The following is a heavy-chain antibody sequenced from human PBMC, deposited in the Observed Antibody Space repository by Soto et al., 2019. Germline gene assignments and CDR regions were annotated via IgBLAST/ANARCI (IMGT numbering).Heavy chain of an antibody. Sequence: SQTLSLTCAIFGDSVSSNSAAWNWIRQSPSRGLEWLGRTYYRSKWYNDYAVSVKSRITINPDTSKNQFSLQLNSVTPEDTAVYYCARAYYYGSGSRYYYYYMDVWGKGTTVTVSS. CDR3: ARAYYYGSGSRYYYYYMDV. V-gene: IGHV6-1*01. D-gene: IGHD3-10*01. J-gene: IGHJ6*03. CDR1: GDSVSSNSAA. CDR2: TYYRSKWYN.